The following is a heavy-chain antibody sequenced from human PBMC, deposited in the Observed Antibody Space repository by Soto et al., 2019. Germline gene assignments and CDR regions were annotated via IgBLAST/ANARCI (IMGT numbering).Heavy chain of an antibody. D-gene: IGHD5-12*01. J-gene: IGHJ4*01. CDR2: VLPISGST. V-gene: IGHV1-69*06. CDR1: GGLISKYS. Sequence: QVQLVESGAEVRKPGSSVKVSCKTSGGLISKYSFNWVRQAPGQGLEWMGGVLPISGSTYYAQKFQGRLTITADRSTSTVYTELSRLRSDDTANYYCATVRVRGGPLRCGAGGQGMLISVSS. CDR3: ATVRVRGGPLRCGA.